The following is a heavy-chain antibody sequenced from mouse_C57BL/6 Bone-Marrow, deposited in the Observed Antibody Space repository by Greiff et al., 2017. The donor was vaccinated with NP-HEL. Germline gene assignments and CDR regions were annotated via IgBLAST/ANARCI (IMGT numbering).Heavy chain of an antibody. D-gene: IGHD3-1*01. CDR1: GFTFSDYG. V-gene: IGHV5-15*01. CDR2: ISNLAYSI. J-gene: IGHJ4*01. Sequence: EVNLVESGGGLVQPGGSLKLSCAASGFTFSDYGMAWVRQAPRKGPEWVAFISNLAYSIYYADTVTGRFTISRENAKNTLYLEMSSLRSEDTAMYYCARHGLDLYAMDYWGQGTSVTVSS. CDR3: ARHGLDLYAMDY.